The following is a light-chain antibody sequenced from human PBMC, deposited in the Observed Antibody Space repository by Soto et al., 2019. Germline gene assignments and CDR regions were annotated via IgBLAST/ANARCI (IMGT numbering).Light chain of an antibody. J-gene: IGKJ1*01. V-gene: IGKV3-20*01. CDR1: QSVSSYY. Sequence: EIVLTQSPGTLSLSPGERATLSCRASQSVSSYYLAWYQQKPGQAPRLLIYAASSRATGIPDRFSGGGSGTDFTLTISSLQPDDFATYYCQQYNSYSTFGQGTKVDIK. CDR2: AAS. CDR3: QQYNSYST.